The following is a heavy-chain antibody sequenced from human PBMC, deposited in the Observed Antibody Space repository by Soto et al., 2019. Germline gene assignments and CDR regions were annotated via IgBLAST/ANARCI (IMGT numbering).Heavy chain of an antibody. Sequence: QITLKESGPTLVRPTQTLTLTCTFSGFSLSTSGLGVGWIRQPPGKALEWLALIYWNDDKRYSPSLKARLTITKATSTNQVVLTMTNMDPVDTATYYCAHRPSGWYLFDYWGQGTLVTVSS. D-gene: IGHD6-19*01. J-gene: IGHJ4*02. CDR3: AHRPSGWYLFDY. V-gene: IGHV2-5*01. CDR1: GFSLSTSGLG. CDR2: IYWNDDK.